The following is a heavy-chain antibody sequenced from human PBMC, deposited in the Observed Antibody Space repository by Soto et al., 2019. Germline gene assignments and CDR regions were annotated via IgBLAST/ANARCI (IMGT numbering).Heavy chain of an antibody. CDR2: ISYDGSNK. CDR1: GFTFSSYA. D-gene: IGHD6-13*01. J-gene: IGHJ6*02. V-gene: IGHV3-30-3*01. Sequence: PGGSLRLSCAASGFTFSSYAMHWVRQAPGKGLEWVAVISYDGSNKYYADSVKGRFTISRDNSKNTLYLQMNSLRAEDTAVYYCARDRGDGYSSSWVNYYYYYGMDVWGQGTTVTVSS. CDR3: ARDRGDGYSSSWVNYYYYYGMDV.